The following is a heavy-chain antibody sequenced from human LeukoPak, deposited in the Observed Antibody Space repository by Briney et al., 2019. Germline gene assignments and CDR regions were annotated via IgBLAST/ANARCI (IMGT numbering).Heavy chain of an antibody. CDR3: ARGRYCSSTSYYLPLDY. J-gene: IGHJ4*02. CDR2: INHSGST. Sequence: PSETLSLTCAVYGGSFSGYYWSWIRQPPGKGLEWIGEINHSGSTNYNPSLKSRVTISVDTSKNQFSLKLSSVTAADTAVYYCARGRYCSSTSYYLPLDYWGQGTLVTVSS. CDR1: GGSFSGYY. D-gene: IGHD2-2*01. V-gene: IGHV4-34*01.